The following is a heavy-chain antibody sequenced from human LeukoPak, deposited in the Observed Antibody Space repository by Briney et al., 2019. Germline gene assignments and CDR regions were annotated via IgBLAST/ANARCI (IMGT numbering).Heavy chain of an antibody. J-gene: IGHJ3*02. CDR3: ANVYDILTGATDAFDI. V-gene: IGHV1-2*02. CDR2: INPNSGGT. D-gene: IGHD3-9*01. Sequence: ASVKVSCKASGYTFTGYYMHWVRQAPGQGLEWMGWINPNSGGTNYAQKFQGRVTMTRDTSISTAYMELSRLRSDVTAVYYCANVYDILTGATDAFDIWGQGTMVTVSS. CDR1: GYTFTGYY.